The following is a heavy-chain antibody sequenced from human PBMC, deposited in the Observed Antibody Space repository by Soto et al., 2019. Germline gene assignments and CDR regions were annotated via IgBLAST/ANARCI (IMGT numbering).Heavy chain of an antibody. J-gene: IGHJ4*02. D-gene: IGHD2-15*01. Sequence: EVQLLESGGGLVQPGGSLRLSCTASGFTFSTYAMSWVRQAPGKGLELVSTISGSGDSTNYADSVKGQFAISRDNSNNMLYVQMDSLRVADTAVYYCAKENRRGYCSGGICYGYFDYWGQGTLVTVSS. CDR1: GFTFSTYA. V-gene: IGHV3-23*01. CDR2: ISGSGDST. CDR3: AKENRRGYCSGGICYGYFDY.